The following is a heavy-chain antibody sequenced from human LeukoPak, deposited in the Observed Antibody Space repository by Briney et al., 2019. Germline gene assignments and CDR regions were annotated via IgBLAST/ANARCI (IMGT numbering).Heavy chain of an antibody. Sequence: GASVKVSCKASGYTFTSYGISWVRQAPGQGLEWMGWISAYNGNTNYAQMLQGRVTMTTDTSTSTAYMELRSLRSDDTAVYYCARNIAYDILTGYSDFDYWGQGTLVTVSS. J-gene: IGHJ4*02. CDR1: GYTFTSYG. CDR3: ARNIAYDILTGYSDFDY. D-gene: IGHD3-9*01. V-gene: IGHV1-18*04. CDR2: ISAYNGNT.